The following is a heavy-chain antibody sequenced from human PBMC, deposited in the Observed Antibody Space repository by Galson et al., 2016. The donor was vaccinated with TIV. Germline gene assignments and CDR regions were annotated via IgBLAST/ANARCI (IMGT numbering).Heavy chain of an antibody. J-gene: IGHJ6*01. CDR2: ISGHSGNT. Sequence: SVKVSCKAFGYTFSYYGISWVRRAPGQGLEWMGWISGHSGNTDYARKFQGRLVMTTDTSTGKAFMEVRSLTSDDKAVYSCASDRGSMTMILVVDYYYCMDGCGQGTTVTVSS. V-gene: IGHV1-18*04. CDR3: ASDRGSMTMILVVDYYYCMDG. D-gene: IGHD3-22*01. CDR1: GYTFSYYG.